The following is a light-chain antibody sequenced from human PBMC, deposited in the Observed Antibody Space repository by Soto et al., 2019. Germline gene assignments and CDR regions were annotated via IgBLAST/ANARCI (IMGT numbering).Light chain of an antibody. Sequence: ETVWTPSTATLSLSPGESATLSCRASQSVSTYLAWYQQKPGQAPRLLIYDASNRVTGIPARFRGSGSGTDFTLTISSLEPDDFAVYYCQQRSNWQITFGQGTRLEIK. CDR1: QSVSTY. CDR2: DAS. V-gene: IGKV3-11*01. J-gene: IGKJ5*01. CDR3: QQRSNWQIT.